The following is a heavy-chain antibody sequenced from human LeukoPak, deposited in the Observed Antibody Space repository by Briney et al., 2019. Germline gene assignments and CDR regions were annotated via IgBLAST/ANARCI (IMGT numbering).Heavy chain of an antibody. D-gene: IGHD1-26*01. Sequence: PGGSLRLSCAASGFSFSNYAMNWVRQAPGKGLEWVSGVSGSGGSTKYADSVKGRFTISRDNSKNTLYLQMNSLRAEDTAVYYCAKGYRGNYDYWGQGTLVTVSS. CDR1: GFSFSNYA. CDR2: VSGSGGST. CDR3: AKGYRGNYDY. V-gene: IGHV3-23*01. J-gene: IGHJ4*02.